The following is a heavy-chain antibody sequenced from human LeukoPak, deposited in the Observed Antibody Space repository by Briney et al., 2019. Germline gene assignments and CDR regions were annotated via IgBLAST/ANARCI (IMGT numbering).Heavy chain of an antibody. V-gene: IGHV3-30*02. CDR1: GFTLSRYD. Sequence: GGSLRLSCAASGFTLSRYDMHWVRQAPGKGLEWVAFIQPDGNNRYYADSVKGRFTISSDNSKNTLFLQMSSLRAEDTAVYYCSKILATYYFDYWGQGTLVTVSS. CDR2: IQPDGNNR. J-gene: IGHJ4*02. D-gene: IGHD3-3*01. CDR3: SKILATYYFDY.